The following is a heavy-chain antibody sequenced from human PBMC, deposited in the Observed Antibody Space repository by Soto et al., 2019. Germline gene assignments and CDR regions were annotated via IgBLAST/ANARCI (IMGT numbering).Heavy chain of an antibody. CDR3: ATEGEMAALT. J-gene: IGHJ5*02. CDR2: INPNSGGT. V-gene: IGHV1-2*02. Sequence: QVQLVQSGAEVKKPGASVKVSCKASGYTFTDYYMHWVRQAPGQGLEWMGWINPNSGGTNYAQNFQGRVTMTRDTSISTLYMDLRRLASDDTAVYYCATEGEMAALTWGQGTLVTVSS. D-gene: IGHD6-19*01. CDR1: GYTFTDYY.